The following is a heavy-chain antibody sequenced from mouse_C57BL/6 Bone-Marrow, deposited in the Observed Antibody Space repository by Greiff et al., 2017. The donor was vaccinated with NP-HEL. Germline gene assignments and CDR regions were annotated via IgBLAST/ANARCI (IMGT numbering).Heavy chain of an antibody. CDR1: GFTFSSYA. V-gene: IGHV5-9-1*02. Sequence: EVQVVESGEGLVKPGGSLKLSCAASGFTFSSYAMSWVRQTPEKRLEWVAYISSGGDYIYYADTVKGRFTISRDNARNTLYLQMSSLKSEDTAMYYCTRDLYYEGFAYWGQGTLVTVSA. CDR3: TRDLYYEGFAY. D-gene: IGHD2-4*01. CDR2: ISSGGDYI. J-gene: IGHJ3*01.